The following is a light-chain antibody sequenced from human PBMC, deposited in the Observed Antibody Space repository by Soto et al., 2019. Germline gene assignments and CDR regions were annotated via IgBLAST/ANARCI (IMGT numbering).Light chain of an antibody. Sequence: EFVLTPSPGTLSLSPGERATLSCRASQTVRSNYLAWYQQNPGQAPRLLIYGAPTRATGIPARFSGSASGTEFTLTISSLQSEDFAVSYRQQYNTWPLLTVGGGTKVDI. V-gene: IGKV3-15*01. CDR2: GAP. J-gene: IGKJ4*01. CDR3: QQYNTWPLLT. CDR1: QTVRSN.